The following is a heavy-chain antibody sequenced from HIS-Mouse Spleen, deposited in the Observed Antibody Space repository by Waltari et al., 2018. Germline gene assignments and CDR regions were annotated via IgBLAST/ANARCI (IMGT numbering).Heavy chain of an antibody. CDR1: GFTFSSYG. V-gene: IGHV3-30*03. CDR2: IADDGSNK. J-gene: IGHJ5*02. CDR3: ARESGSYGNWFDP. Sequence: QVQLVESGGGVVQPGRSLRLSCAASGFTFSSYGMHWVRQAPGKGLGWVAVIADDGSNKDYADSVKGRFTISRDNSKNTLYLQMNSLRAEDTAVYYCARESGSYGNWFDPWGQGTLVTVSS. D-gene: IGHD1-26*01.